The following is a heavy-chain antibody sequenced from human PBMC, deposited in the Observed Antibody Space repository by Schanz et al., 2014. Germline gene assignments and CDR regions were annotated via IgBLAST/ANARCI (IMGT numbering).Heavy chain of an antibody. D-gene: IGHD2-15*01. V-gene: IGHV3-23*04. CDR1: GFTFGSYG. J-gene: IGHJ6*02. CDR2: ISGGAGTR. Sequence: EVQLVESGGGLVQPGGSLRLSCAASGFTFGSYGMSWVRQGPGKGLEWVSGISGGAGTRNYADSVKGRFTISGDNSENTLYLQMNSLSADDTAVFYCAKGMGYGSGGACYDDYDYGFDVWGQGTTXTVSS. CDR3: AKGMGYGSGGACYDDYDYGFDV.